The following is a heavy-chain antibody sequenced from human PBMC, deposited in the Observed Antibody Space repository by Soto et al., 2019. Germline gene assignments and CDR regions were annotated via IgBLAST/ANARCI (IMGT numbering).Heavy chain of an antibody. Sequence: GGSLRLSCVVSGLNFNDALMSWVRQAPGKGLEWVGRIISRRVGGTPDYAAPVKDRFVISRDDSRNNVYLQLNSLKTEDTGVYHCAYTRFHTLWFDPWGQG. D-gene: IGHD3-16*01. V-gene: IGHV3-15*01. CDR3: AYTRFHTLWFDP. J-gene: IGHJ5*02. CDR2: IISRRVGGTP. CDR1: GLNFNDAL.